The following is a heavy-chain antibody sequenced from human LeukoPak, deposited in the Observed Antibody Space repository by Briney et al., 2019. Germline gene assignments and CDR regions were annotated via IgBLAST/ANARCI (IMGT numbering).Heavy chain of an antibody. D-gene: IGHD2-8*01. V-gene: IGHV3-21*01. CDR1: GFTFSSYS. Sequence: PGGSLRLSCAASGFTFSSYSMYWVRQAPGKGLEWVSSISSSSSYIYYADSVKGRFTISRDNAKNSLYLQMNSLRAEDTAVYYCAREGGSTKYHFDYWGQGTLVTVSS. CDR3: AREGGSTKYHFDY. CDR2: ISSSSSYI. J-gene: IGHJ4*02.